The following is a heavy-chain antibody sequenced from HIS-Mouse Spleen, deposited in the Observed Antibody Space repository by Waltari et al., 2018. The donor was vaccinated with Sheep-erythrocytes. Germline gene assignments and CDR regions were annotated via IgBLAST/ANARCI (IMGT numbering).Heavy chain of an antibody. Sequence: EVQLVESGGGLVKPGGSLRLSCAASGFTFSIYSMNWVRQAPGKGLEWVSSISSSSSYIYYADSVKGRFTISRDNAKNSLYLQMSSLRAEDTAVYYCARDSSSWYALDYWGQGTLVTVSS. J-gene: IGHJ4*02. CDR2: ISSSSSYI. CDR3: ARDSSSWYALDY. D-gene: IGHD6-13*01. V-gene: IGHV3-21*01. CDR1: GFTFSIYS.